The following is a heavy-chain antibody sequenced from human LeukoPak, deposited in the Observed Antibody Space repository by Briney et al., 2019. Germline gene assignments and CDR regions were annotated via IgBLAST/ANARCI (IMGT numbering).Heavy chain of an antibody. J-gene: IGHJ4*02. CDR1: GFTFSSYS. CDR3: ARDFGLTYYYDTTVGLVDY. Sequence: GGSLRLSCAASGFTFSSYSMNWVRQAPGKGLEWVSSISSSSSYIYYADSVKGRFTISRDNAKNSLYLQMNSLRAEDTAVYYCARDFGLTYYYDTTVGLVDYWGQGTLVTVSS. V-gene: IGHV3-21*01. CDR2: ISSSSSYI. D-gene: IGHD3-22*01.